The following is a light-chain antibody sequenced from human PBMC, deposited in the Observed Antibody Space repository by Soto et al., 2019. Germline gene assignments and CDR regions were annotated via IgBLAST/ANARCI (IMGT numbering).Light chain of an antibody. J-gene: IGKJ4*01. V-gene: IGKV3-15*01. CDR2: GAS. Sequence: EIVMTQSPAILSVSPGERATLFCRASQSVRSNFLAWHQHKPGQAPRLLIHGASTRATGVPARFSGSASETEFTLTISSLQSEDFAVYYCQQYSARPLTFGGGTKVEIK. CDR1: QSVRSN. CDR3: QQYSARPLT.